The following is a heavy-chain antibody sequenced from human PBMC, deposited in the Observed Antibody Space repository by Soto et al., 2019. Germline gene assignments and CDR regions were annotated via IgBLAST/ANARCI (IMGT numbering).Heavy chain of an antibody. CDR3: ARDASGEVVRGNNYYYGMDV. CDR2: INPNSGGT. J-gene: IGHJ6*02. D-gene: IGHD3-10*01. CDR1: GYTITGYY. V-gene: IGHV1-2*04. Sequence: ASVKVSCKASGYTITGYYMHWVRQAPGQGLEWMGWINPNSGGTNYAQKFQGWVTMTRDTSISTAYMELSRLRSDDTAVYYCARDASGEVVRGNNYYYGMDVWGQGTTVTVSS.